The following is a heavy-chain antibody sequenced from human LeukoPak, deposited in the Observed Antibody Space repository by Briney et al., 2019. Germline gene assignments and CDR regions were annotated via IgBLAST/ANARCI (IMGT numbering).Heavy chain of an antibody. CDR2: INHSGST. CDR3: ARRGGTAAAVPNWFDP. CDR1: GGSFSGYY. J-gene: IGHJ5*02. D-gene: IGHD6-13*01. V-gene: IGHV4-34*01. Sequence: SETLSLTCAVYGGSFSGYYWSWIRQPPGKGLEWMGEINHSGSTNYNPSLKSRVTISVDTSKNQFSLKLSSVTAADTAVYYCARRGGTAAAVPNWFDPWGQGTLVTVSS.